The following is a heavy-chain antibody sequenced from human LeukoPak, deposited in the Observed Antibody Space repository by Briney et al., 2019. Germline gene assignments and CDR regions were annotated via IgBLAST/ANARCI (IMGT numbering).Heavy chain of an antibody. V-gene: IGHV3-64D*06. CDR3: VKDGEYSSSWYDY. Sequence: GGSLRLSCSASGFTFSSYAMHWVRQAPGMGLEYVSAISSNGGSTYYADSVKGRFTISRDNSKNTLYLQMSSLRAEDTAVYYCVKDGEYSSSWYDYWGQGTLVTVSS. CDR1: GFTFSSYA. D-gene: IGHD6-13*01. J-gene: IGHJ4*02. CDR2: ISSNGGST.